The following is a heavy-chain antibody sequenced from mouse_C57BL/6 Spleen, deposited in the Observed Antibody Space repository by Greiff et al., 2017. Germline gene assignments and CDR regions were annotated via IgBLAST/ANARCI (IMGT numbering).Heavy chain of an antibody. CDR2: IDPENGDT. J-gene: IGHJ4*01. CDR3: TTSGGLVGAMDY. V-gene: IGHV14-4*01. Sequence: EVQLQQSGAELVRPGASVKLSCTASGFNIKDDYMHWVKQRPEQGLEWIGWIDPENGDTEYASKFQGKATITADPSSNTAYLQLSSLTSEDTAVYYCTTSGGLVGAMDYWGQGTSVTVSS. CDR1: GFNIKDDY. D-gene: IGHD3-1*01.